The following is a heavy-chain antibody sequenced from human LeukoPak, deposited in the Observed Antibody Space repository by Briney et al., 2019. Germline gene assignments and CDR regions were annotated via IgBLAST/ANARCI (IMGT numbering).Heavy chain of an antibody. CDR2: IRYDGSNK. CDR1: GFTFSSYG. J-gene: IGHJ4*02. D-gene: IGHD5-24*01. CDR3: AKDLRRDGRH. Sequence: GGSLRLSCAASGFTFSSYGMHWVRQAPGKGLEWVAFIRYDGSNKYYADSVKGRFTISRDNSKNTLYPQMNSLRAEDTAVYYCAKDLRRDGRHWGQGTLVTVSS. V-gene: IGHV3-30*02.